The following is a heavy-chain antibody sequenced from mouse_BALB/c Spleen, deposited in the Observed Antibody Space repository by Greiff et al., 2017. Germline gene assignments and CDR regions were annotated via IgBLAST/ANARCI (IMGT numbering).Heavy chain of an antibody. CDR1: GYSITSGYY. CDR2: ISYDGSN. V-gene: IGHV3-6*02. D-gene: IGHD1-2*01. J-gene: IGHJ3*01. Sequence: DVKLQESGPGLVKPSQSLSLTCSVTGYSITSGYYWNWIRQFPGNKLEWMGYISYDGSNNYNPSLKNRISITRDTSKNQFFLKLNSVTTEDTATYYCARTDYYGYWFAYWGQGTLVTVSA. CDR3: ARTDYYGYWFAY.